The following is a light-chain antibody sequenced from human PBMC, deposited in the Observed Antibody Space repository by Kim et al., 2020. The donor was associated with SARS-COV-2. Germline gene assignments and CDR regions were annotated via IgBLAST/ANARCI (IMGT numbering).Light chain of an antibody. J-gene: IGLJ2*01. CDR2: EDF. Sequence: VSPGQTASVTCSGDNLENKFACWYQLRPGQSPVLVSYEDFKRPSGIPERFSGSTSGNTATLTITGTQPMDEGDYVCQAWDSSTVVFGGGTQLTVL. CDR1: NLENKF. V-gene: IGLV3-1*01. CDR3: QAWDSSTVV.